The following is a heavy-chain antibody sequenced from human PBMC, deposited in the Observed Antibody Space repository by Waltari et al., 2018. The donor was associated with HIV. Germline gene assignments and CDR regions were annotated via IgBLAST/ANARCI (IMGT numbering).Heavy chain of an antibody. D-gene: IGHD2-15*01. Sequence: LESGGALVQPGGSLRLSCAASGFTFSKRAMSWVRQGPGKGLEWVSSISHSGVNSYYADSGKGRVTISRDNAMNTMFLQINSLRAEDTAVYYCAKDREGEVVLYSVDYWGQGTLVTVSS. J-gene: IGHJ4*02. CDR2: ISHSGVNS. CDR1: GFTFSKRA. CDR3: AKDREGEVVLYSVDY. V-gene: IGHV3-23*01.